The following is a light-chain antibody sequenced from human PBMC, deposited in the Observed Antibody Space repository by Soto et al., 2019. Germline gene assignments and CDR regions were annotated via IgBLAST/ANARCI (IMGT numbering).Light chain of an antibody. CDR1: QSVSSY. J-gene: IGKJ3*01. CDR2: DAS. CDR3: QQRSNWPLG. V-gene: IGKV3-11*01. Sequence: EIVLTQSPGTLSLSPGERATLSCRASQSVSSYLAWYQQKPGQAPRLLIYDASNRATGIPARFSGSGSGTDFTLTISSLVPEDFAVYYCQQRSNWPLGFGPGTKV.